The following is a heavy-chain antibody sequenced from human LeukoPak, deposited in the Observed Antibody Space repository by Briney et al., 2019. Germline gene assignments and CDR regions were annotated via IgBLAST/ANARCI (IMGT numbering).Heavy chain of an antibody. Sequence: SQTLSLTCALSGDSVSSNSAAWNGIRQSPSRGLEWLGRTYYRSKWYNDYAVSVKSRITINPDTPKNQFSLQLNSVTPEDTAVCYCARRGPAGSSSSGMDVWGQGTTVTVSS. V-gene: IGHV6-1*01. CDR3: ARRGPAGSSSSGMDV. CDR1: GDSVSSNSAA. J-gene: IGHJ6*02. CDR2: TYYRSKWYN. D-gene: IGHD6-6*01.